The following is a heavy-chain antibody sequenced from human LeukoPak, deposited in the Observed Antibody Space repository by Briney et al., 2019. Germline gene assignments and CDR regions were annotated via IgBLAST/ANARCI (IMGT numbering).Heavy chain of an antibody. V-gene: IGHV3-7*03. J-gene: IGHJ4*02. D-gene: IGHD3-16*01. CDR1: GFNFRYFW. CDR3: AREPHGGHRTKNYYFDY. CDR2: INHDGRET. Sequence: PGGSLRLSCLGSGFNFRYFWMSWVRQAPGKGLEWVANINHDGRETYYADSVKGRFIISRDNAKDSLYLQMNSLRAEDTAVYYCAREPHGGHRTKNYYFDYWGQGTLVTVSS.